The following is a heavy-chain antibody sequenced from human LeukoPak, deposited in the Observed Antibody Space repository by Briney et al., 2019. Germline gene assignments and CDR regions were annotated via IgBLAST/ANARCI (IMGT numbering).Heavy chain of an antibody. CDR1: GFTVSSNY. CDR3: AKDRYPGNSPIRVAY. J-gene: IGHJ4*02. Sequence: GGSLRLSCAASGFTVSSNYMSWVRQAPGKGLEWVSTISGSGGSTYYADSVKGRFTISRDNSKNTVYLQMNSLRAEDTAVYYCAKDRYPGNSPIRVAYWGQGTLVTVSS. CDR2: ISGSGGST. D-gene: IGHD1-1*01. V-gene: IGHV3-23*01.